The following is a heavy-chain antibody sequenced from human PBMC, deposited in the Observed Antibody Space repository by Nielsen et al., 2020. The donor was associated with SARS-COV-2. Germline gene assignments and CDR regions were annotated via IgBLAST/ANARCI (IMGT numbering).Heavy chain of an antibody. V-gene: IGHV3-53*01. CDR1: GFSFRSYA. D-gene: IGHD5-18*01. CDR3: AREGDTYGVRNFDY. J-gene: IGHJ4*02. CDR2: FYSGGTT. Sequence: GESLKISCAASGFSFRSYAMNWVRQAPGEGLEWVSVFYSGGTTLYADSVKGRFIISRDNSRNTLYLQMNSLRVEDTAMYYCAREGDTYGVRNFDYWGQGVMVTVSS.